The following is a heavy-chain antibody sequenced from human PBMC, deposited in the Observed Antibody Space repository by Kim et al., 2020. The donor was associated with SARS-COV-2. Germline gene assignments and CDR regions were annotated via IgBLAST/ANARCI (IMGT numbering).Heavy chain of an antibody. CDR2: IRSKRYGETT. CDR3: TSGPYYYDSAAYYHDY. Sequence: GGSLRLSCTTSGLNFGDYAMSWFRQAPGKGLEWVAFIRSKRYGETTEYAASVKGRFTISRDDSKRIAYLQMNGLKTEDTAVYYCTSGPYYYDSAAYYHDYWGQAALFTVSS. D-gene: IGHD3-22*01. J-gene: IGHJ4*02. CDR1: GLNFGDYA. V-gene: IGHV3-49*03.